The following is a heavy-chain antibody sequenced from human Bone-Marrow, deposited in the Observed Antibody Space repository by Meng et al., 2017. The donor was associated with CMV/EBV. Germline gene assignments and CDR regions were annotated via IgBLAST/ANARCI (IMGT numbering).Heavy chain of an antibody. D-gene: IGHD6-13*01. V-gene: IGHV4-59*01. Sequence: GSLRLSCTVSGGSISSYYWSWIRQPPGKGLEWIGYIYYSGSTNYNPSLKSRVTISVDTSKNQFSLKLSSVTAADTAVYYCARNSLAAAGQIEYWGQGNLVTVSS. CDR1: GGSISSYY. CDR2: IYYSGST. CDR3: ARNSLAAAGQIEY. J-gene: IGHJ4*02.